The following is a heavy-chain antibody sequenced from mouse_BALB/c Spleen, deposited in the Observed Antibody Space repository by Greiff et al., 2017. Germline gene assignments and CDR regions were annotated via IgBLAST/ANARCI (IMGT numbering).Heavy chain of an antibody. J-gene: IGHJ4*01. V-gene: IGHV1-4*01. CDR3: ARRGHYYGSSDYAMDY. CDR2: INPSSGYT. D-gene: IGHD1-1*01. Sequence: VQLQQSGAELARPGASAKMSCKASGYTFTSYTMHWVKQRPGQGLEWIGYINPSSGYTNYNQKFKDKATLTADKSSSTAYMQLSSLTSEDSAVYYCARRGHYYGSSDYAMDYWGQGTSVTVSS. CDR1: GYTFTSYT.